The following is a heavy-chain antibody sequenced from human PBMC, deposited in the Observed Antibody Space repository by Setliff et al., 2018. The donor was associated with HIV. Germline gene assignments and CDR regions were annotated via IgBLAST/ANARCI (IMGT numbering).Heavy chain of an antibody. J-gene: IGHJ4*02. Sequence: SETLSLTCAVYGESFSGYYWSWIRQPAGKGLEWLGEINHSGRAKYNPSLKSRVTISVDTSKNQFSLRLSSVTAADTAVYYCARGAPYCNHGICHLFDYWGQGNLVTVSS. CDR3: ARGAPYCNHGICHLFDY. CDR2: INHSGRA. V-gene: IGHV4-34*01. CDR1: GESFSGYY. D-gene: IGHD2-8*01.